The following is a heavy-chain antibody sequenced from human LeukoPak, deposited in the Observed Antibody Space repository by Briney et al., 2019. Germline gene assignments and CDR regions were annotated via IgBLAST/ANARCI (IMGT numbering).Heavy chain of an antibody. D-gene: IGHD6-19*01. CDR1: GYSFTSHW. J-gene: IGHJ6*02. CDR2: IEPSDSYT. Sequence: GESLKISCMGSGYSFTSHWINWVRQMPGKGLEWMGTIEPSDSYTNFSPSFQGHVTISADKSISTAYLQWSSLKASDTAMYYCARRSAVAGYGMDVWGQGTTVTVS. V-gene: IGHV5-10-1*01. CDR3: ARRSAVAGYGMDV.